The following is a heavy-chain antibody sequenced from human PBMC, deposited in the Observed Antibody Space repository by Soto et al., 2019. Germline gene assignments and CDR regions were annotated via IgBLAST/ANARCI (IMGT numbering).Heavy chain of an antibody. V-gene: IGHV1-18*01. CDR2: ISNGET. D-gene: IGHD1-1*01. CDR3: ARGSERYNWNDPLDY. Sequence: HVQLVQSGAEVKKPGASVNVSCKASGFTFTTHGISWVRQAPGQGLEWMGWISNGETNYAQKLQGRVTMTTDTTTSTAYMELGGLRFDDTAVYYCARGSERYNWNDPLDYWGQGTLVTVSS. J-gene: IGHJ4*02. CDR1: GFTFTTHG.